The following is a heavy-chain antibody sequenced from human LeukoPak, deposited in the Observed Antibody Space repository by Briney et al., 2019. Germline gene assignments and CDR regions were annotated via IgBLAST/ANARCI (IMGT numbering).Heavy chain of an antibody. V-gene: IGHV3-23*01. D-gene: IGHD3-3*01. J-gene: IGHJ6*03. CDR3: ARYAHYDFWSGYYTTYYYYYMDV. Sequence: GGSLRLSCAASGFTFSSYGMSWVRQAPGKGLEWVSAISASGGSTYYADSVKGRFTISRDNSKNTLYLQMNSLRAEDTAVYYCARYAHYDFWSGYYTTYYYYYMDVWGKGTTVTVSS. CDR2: ISASGGST. CDR1: GFTFSSYG.